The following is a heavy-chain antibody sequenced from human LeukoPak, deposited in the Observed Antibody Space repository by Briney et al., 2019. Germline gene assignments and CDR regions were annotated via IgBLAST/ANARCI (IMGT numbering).Heavy chain of an antibody. CDR1: GFTFSSYG. CDR3: AKIQGYFDY. J-gene: IGHJ4*02. Sequence: GGSLRLSCAASGFTFSSYGMSWVRQAPGKGLVWVSAISGSGDRTYYADSVKGRFTISRDNPKNTLYLQLNSLRAEDAAVYYCAKIQGYFDYWGQGALVTVSS. CDR2: ISGSGDRT. V-gene: IGHV3-23*01.